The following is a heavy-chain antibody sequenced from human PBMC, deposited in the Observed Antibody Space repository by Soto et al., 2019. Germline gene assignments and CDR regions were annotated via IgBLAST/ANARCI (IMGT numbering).Heavy chain of an antibody. V-gene: IGHV3-9*01. Sequence: EVQLVESGGGLVQPGRSLRLSWPASGFTFDDYALHWDRQAPGRGLEWVSGIGWISGSIGYADSVKGRFTISRDNAKNSLYLQMNSLRAEDTALYYCASLYISGWYYFDYCGQGTLVTVSS. CDR3: ASLYISGWYYFDY. CDR1: GFTFDDYA. J-gene: IGHJ4*02. D-gene: IGHD6-19*01. CDR2: IGWISGSI.